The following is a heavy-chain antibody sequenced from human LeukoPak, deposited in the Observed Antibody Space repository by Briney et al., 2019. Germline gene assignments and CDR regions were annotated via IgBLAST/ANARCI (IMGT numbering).Heavy chain of an antibody. Sequence: PGGSLRLSCAASGFTFDDYAMHWVRQAPGKGLEWVSGISWNGVSIAYADSVKGRFTISRDNAKNSLYLQINSLRAEDMALYYCAKDMVYQLLVGDAFDIWGQGTMVTVSS. V-gene: IGHV3-9*03. CDR2: ISWNGVSI. CDR1: GFTFDDYA. D-gene: IGHD2-2*01. CDR3: AKDMVYQLLVGDAFDI. J-gene: IGHJ3*02.